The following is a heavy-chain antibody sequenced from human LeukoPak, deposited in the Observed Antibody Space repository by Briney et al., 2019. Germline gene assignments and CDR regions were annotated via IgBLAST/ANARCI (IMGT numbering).Heavy chain of an antibody. CDR3: ARGGVGYPGIARAGYAFDI. V-gene: IGHV1-2*02. Sequence: ASVKVPCKASGYTFTAYYVHWVRQAPGQGLEWMGWITPNGGGTQYAQKFQGRVTMTTDTSTSTAYMELRSLRSDDTAVYYCARGGVGYPGIARAGYAFDIWGQGTMVTVSS. CDR1: GYTFTAYY. D-gene: IGHD6-13*01. J-gene: IGHJ3*02. CDR2: ITPNGGGT.